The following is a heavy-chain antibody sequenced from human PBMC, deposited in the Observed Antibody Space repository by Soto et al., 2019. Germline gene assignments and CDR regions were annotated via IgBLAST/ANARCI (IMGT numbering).Heavy chain of an antibody. CDR3: TTYYDFWSGYYTMDV. D-gene: IGHD3-3*01. V-gene: IGHV3-15*07. CDR2: IKSKTDGGTT. Sequence: GGSLRLSCAASGFTFSNAWMNWVRQAPGKGLEWVGRIKSKTDGGTTDYAAPVKGRFTISRDDSKNTLYLQMNSLKTEDTAVYYCTTYYDFWSGYYTMDVWGQGTTVTVSS. J-gene: IGHJ6*02. CDR1: GFTFSNAW.